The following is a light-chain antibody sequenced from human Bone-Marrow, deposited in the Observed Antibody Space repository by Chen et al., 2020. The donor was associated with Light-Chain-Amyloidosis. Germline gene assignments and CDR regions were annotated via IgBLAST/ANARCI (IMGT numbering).Light chain of an antibody. Sequence: SSVLPRPSSVSVDPGQTATIACGGNNIGVTSVHWYQQTPGQAPLLVVYDDSDRPSGIPERLSGSNSGNTATLTISRVEAGDEADYYCQVWDRSSDRPVFGGGTKLTVL. CDR3: QVWDRSSDRPV. J-gene: IGLJ3*02. CDR2: DDS. CDR1: NIGVTS. V-gene: IGLV3-21*02.